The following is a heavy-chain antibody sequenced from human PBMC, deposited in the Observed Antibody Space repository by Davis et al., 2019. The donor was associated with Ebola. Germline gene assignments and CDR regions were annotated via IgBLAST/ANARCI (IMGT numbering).Heavy chain of an antibody. CDR1: GFTFSDYS. V-gene: IGHV3-23*01. J-gene: IGHJ6*04. CDR2: LGTSADT. CDR3: AKGGSGWPSDYSYGMGV. Sequence: GGSLRLSCAASGFTFSDYSMNWVRQAPGKGLEWVSTLGTSADTYYADSVKGRFTISRDNSKNTLYLQMNSLRVEDTAVYYCAKGGSGWPSDYSYGMGVWGKGTTVTVSS. D-gene: IGHD6-19*01.